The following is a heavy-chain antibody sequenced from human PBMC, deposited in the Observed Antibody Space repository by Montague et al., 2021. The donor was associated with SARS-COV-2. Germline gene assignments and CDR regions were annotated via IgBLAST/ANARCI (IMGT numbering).Heavy chain of an antibody. Sequence: ETLSLICAVYGGSFSGHYWSWIRQPPGKGLEWIGEINNSGSTNYNPSLKSRVTISVDTSKNQFSLKLHSVTAADTAVYYCARGRIEVSMIVVVLTGASYYMDVWGKGTTVTVSS. CDR1: GGSFSGHY. V-gene: IGHV4-34*01. J-gene: IGHJ6*03. CDR2: INNSGST. CDR3: ARGRIEVSMIVVVLTGASYYMDV. D-gene: IGHD3-22*01.